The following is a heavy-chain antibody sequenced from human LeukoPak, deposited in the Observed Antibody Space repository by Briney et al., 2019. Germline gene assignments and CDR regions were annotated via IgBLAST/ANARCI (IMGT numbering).Heavy chain of an antibody. CDR3: ARALDSYGHQPFDY. D-gene: IGHD5-18*01. Sequence: GGSLRLSCAASGFTFSSYSMNWVRQAPGKGLEWVSSISSSSSYIYYADSVKGRFTISRDNAKNSLYLQMNSLRAEDTAVYYCARALDSYGHQPFDYWGPGTLVTVSS. CDR1: GFTFSSYS. J-gene: IGHJ4*02. CDR2: ISSSSSYI. V-gene: IGHV3-21*01.